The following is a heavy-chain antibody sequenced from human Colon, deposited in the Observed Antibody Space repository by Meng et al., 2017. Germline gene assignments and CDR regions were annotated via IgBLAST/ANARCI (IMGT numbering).Heavy chain of an antibody. V-gene: IGHV4-30-4*01. D-gene: IGHD3-10*01. J-gene: IGHJ4*02. Sequence: QVQLQQWGAGLLKPSETLSLTCAVSGASISSTNWWSWIRQPPGKGLEWIGYIYYTGSTFYNPSLRSRLTISIDTSENQFSLKLNSVTAADTAVYYCARNYDSGSYGYWGQGTLVTVSS. CDR1: GASISSTNW. CDR3: ARNYDSGSYGY. CDR2: IYYTGST.